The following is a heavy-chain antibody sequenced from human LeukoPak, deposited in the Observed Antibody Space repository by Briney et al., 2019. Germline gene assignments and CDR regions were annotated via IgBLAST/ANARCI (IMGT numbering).Heavy chain of an antibody. Sequence: PGGSLRLSCAASGFTFSDYYMSWVRQAPGKGLEWVSVIYSGGSTYYADSVKGRFTISRDNSKNTLYLQMNSLRAEDTAVYYCARVGGANWFDPWGQGTLVTVSS. CDR1: GFTFSDYY. J-gene: IGHJ5*02. CDR2: IYSGGST. CDR3: ARVGGANWFDP. V-gene: IGHV3-66*01. D-gene: IGHD3-10*01.